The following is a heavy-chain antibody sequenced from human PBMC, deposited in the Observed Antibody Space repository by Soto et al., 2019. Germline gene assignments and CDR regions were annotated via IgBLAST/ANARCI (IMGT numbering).Heavy chain of an antibody. Sequence: QVQLVQSGAEVKKPGSSVKVSCKASGDTARSYAISWVRQAPGQGLEWMGGITPIFSTANYAQTFQGRVSITADEAASTAYMELRRLRSDDTAVYYCAKSICSGGSCYSDHFHFYGMDVWGQGTTVTVSS. D-gene: IGHD2-15*01. V-gene: IGHV1-69*12. CDR3: AKSICSGGSCYSDHFHFYGMDV. J-gene: IGHJ6*02. CDR1: GDTARSYA. CDR2: ITPIFSTA.